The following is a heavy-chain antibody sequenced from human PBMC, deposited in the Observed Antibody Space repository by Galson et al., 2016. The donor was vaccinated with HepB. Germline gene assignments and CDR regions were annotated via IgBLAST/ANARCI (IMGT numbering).Heavy chain of an antibody. V-gene: IGHV3-33*01. D-gene: IGHD3-16*01. CDR1: GLTFSRDG. CDR3: ARAHTIMLNYFDY. CDR2: IWSDGNTK. Sequence: SLRLSCAASGLTFSRDGMHWVRQPPGKGLEWVAVIWSDGNTKFYADAVKGRFIISRDNSKNTLFLQMNSLRAEDTAVYYCARAHTIMLNYFDYWGQGTLVTVSS. J-gene: IGHJ4*02.